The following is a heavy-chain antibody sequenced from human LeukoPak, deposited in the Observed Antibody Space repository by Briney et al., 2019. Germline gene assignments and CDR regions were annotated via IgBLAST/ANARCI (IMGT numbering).Heavy chain of an antibody. J-gene: IGHJ4*02. CDR1: GGSISSYY. V-gene: IGHV4-59*01. CDR2: IYYSGST. D-gene: IGHD4-17*01. CDR3: ARRYGEGLIDY. Sequence: SETLSLTCTVSGGSISSYYWSWLRQPPGKGLEWIGYIYYSGSTNYNPSLKSRVTISVDTSKNQFSLKLSSVTAADTAVYYCARRYGEGLIDYWGQGTLVTVSS.